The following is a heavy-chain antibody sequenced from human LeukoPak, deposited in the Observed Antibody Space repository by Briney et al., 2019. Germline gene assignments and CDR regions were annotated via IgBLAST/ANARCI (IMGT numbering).Heavy chain of an antibody. CDR3: ARRYCSTTNCYAFDY. CDR2: ISSSGYV. Sequence: GGSLRLSCAASGFIFSTYSMNWVRQAPGKGLEWVSSISSSGYVYYADSMKGRFTISRDNARNSLYLQMNSLRAEDTGVYYCARRYCSTTNCYAFDYWGQGTLVTVSS. D-gene: IGHD2-2*01. V-gene: IGHV3-21*01. CDR1: GFIFSTYS. J-gene: IGHJ4*02.